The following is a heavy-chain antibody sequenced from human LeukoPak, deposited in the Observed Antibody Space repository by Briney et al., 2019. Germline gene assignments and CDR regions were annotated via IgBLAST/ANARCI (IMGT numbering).Heavy chain of an antibody. CDR3: TRVGYIDEGIDY. CDR1: AFTFSNYA. CDR2: IKQDGSKK. D-gene: IGHD5-24*01. V-gene: IGHV3-7*04. Sequence: GGSLGLSCAASAFTFSNYALHWVRQAPGKGLEWVANIKQDGSKKSYVDSVKGRFTISRDNAKNSLYLQMNSLRAEDTAIYYCTRVGYIDEGIDYWGQGTLVTVSS. J-gene: IGHJ4*02.